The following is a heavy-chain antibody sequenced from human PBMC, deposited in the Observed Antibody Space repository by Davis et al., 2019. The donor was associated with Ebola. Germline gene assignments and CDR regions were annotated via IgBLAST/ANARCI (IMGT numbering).Heavy chain of an antibody. CDR1: GYTFTSYG. CDR3: ARAGDASPTTVWGTGYYYYGMDV. V-gene: IGHV1-8*02. CDR2: MNPNSGNT. Sequence: AASVKVSCKASGYTFTSYGITWVRQATGQGLEWMGWMNPNSGNTGYAQKFQGRVTMTRNISISTAYMELSSLRSEDTAVYYCARAGDASPTTVWGTGYYYYGMDVWGKGTTVTVSS. J-gene: IGHJ6*04. D-gene: IGHD4-11*01.